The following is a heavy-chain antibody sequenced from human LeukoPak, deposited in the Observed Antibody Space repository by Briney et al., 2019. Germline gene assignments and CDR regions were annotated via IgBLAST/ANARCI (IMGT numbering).Heavy chain of an antibody. J-gene: IGHJ6*03. Sequence: GGSLRLSCAASGFTFSSYAMSWVRQAPGKGLEWVANIKQDGSEKYYVDSVEGRFTISRDNAKNSLYLQMNSLRAEDTAVYYCARGPEYYCSSTSCYRYYYYYMDVWGKGTTVTVSS. V-gene: IGHV3-7*01. CDR1: GFTFSSYA. D-gene: IGHD2-2*02. CDR3: ARGPEYYCSSTSCYRYYYYYMDV. CDR2: IKQDGSEK.